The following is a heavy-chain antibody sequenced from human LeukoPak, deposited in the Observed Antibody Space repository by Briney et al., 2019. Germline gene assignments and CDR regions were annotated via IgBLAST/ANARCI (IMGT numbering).Heavy chain of an antibody. J-gene: IGHJ4*02. Sequence: PGGSLRLSCAASGFTFSSYAMNWVRQAPGKGLEWVSFISGSGDTTYYADSVKGRFTISRDSSKNTLYLQMNSLRAEDTAVYYCAKSRGVSRGASNYWGQGTLVTVSS. CDR3: AKSRGVSRGASNY. CDR2: ISGSGDTT. CDR1: GFTFSSYA. D-gene: IGHD1-26*01. V-gene: IGHV3-23*01.